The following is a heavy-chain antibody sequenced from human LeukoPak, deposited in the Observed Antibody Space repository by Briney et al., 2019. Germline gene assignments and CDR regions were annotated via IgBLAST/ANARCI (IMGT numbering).Heavy chain of an antibody. J-gene: IGHJ4*02. CDR2: ISYDGSNK. V-gene: IGHV3-30-3*01. CDR1: GFTFSSYA. D-gene: IGHD2-15*01. CDR3: ARDGGDRFLDY. Sequence: GRSLRLSCAASGFTFSSYAMHWVRQAPGKGLEWVAVISYDGSNKYYADSVKGRFTISRDNSKNTLYLQMNSLRAEDTAVYYCARDGGDRFLDYWGQGTLVTASS.